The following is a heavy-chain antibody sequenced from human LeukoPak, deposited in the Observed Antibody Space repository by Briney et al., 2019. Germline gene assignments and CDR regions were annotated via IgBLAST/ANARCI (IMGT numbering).Heavy chain of an antibody. V-gene: IGHV4-34*01. Sequence: SETLSLTCAVSGDSLNNRYWDWIRQPPGKGLEWIGEIHAVEGTNYNPSLRSRVTVSLDTSKNQFSLKMSSVTAADTAVYYCTSGTDSRKLGYWGQGTLVTVSS. CDR3: TSGTDSRKLGY. CDR1: GDSLNNRY. CDR2: IHAVEGT. J-gene: IGHJ4*02. D-gene: IGHD3-22*01.